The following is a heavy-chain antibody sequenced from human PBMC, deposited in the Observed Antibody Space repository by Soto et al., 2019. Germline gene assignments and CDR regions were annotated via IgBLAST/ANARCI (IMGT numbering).Heavy chain of an antibody. V-gene: IGHV1-69*12. D-gene: IGHD6-19*01. Sequence: QVQLVQSGAEVKKPGSSVKVSCKASGGTFSSYAISWVRQAPGQGLEWMGGIIPIFGTANYAQKFQGRVTITADESTSKAYMELSSLRSEDTAVYYCARAGEAGNYYYYGMDVWGQGTTVTVSS. CDR3: ARAGEAGNYYYYGMDV. CDR2: IIPIFGTA. J-gene: IGHJ6*02. CDR1: GGTFSSYA.